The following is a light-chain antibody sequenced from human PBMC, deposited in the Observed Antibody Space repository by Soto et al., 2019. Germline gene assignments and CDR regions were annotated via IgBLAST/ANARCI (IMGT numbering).Light chain of an antibody. V-gene: IGKV3-15*01. J-gene: IGKJ3*01. CDR3: QQSNNWPFT. Sequence: EIVMTQSPATLSVSPGERATLSCRASQSVSSNLAWYQQKPGQAPRLLIYGASTRATGIPARSSGSGSGTEFTLTISSLQSEDFAVYYCQQSNNWPFTFGPGTKVDIK. CDR1: QSVSSN. CDR2: GAS.